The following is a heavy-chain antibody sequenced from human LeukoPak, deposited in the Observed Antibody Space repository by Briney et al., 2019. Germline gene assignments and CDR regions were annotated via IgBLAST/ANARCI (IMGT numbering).Heavy chain of an antibody. CDR3: ATLYGDYGAY. D-gene: IGHD4-17*01. Sequence: GGSLRLSCAAAGLTFTSNTMSWVRQAPGKGLGWVSAFIGSGGTYYADSVRGRFTISRDNSKNTLYLQMSSLRAEDTALYYCATLYGDYGAYWGQGTLVTVSS. CDR1: GLTFTSNT. V-gene: IGHV3-23*01. J-gene: IGHJ4*02. CDR2: FIGSGGT.